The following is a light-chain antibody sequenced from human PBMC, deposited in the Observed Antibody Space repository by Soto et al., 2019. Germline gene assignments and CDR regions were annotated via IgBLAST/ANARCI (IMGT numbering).Light chain of an antibody. Sequence: AIQLTQSPSSLSASVGDRVTITCRASQGISSALAWYQQKPGKAPKLLIYDASSLESGVPSRFSGSGSGTDFTLPISSLQPEDFATYYCQQFNNYPVTFGQGTRLEIK. J-gene: IGKJ5*01. CDR3: QQFNNYPVT. CDR2: DAS. V-gene: IGKV1D-13*01. CDR1: QGISSA.